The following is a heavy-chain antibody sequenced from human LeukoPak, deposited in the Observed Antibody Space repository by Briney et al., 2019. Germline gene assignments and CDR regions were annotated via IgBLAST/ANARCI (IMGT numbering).Heavy chain of an antibody. CDR3: ARALRYYSDSSGYAFDY. Sequence: SVKVSCKASGGTIRSFAISWVRQAPGQGLEWMGGIIPIFRTANYAQKFQGRVTITADESTSTAYMELSSLRSEDTAVYYCARALRYYSDSSGYAFDYWGQGTLVTVSS. J-gene: IGHJ4*02. D-gene: IGHD3-22*01. CDR2: IIPIFRTA. V-gene: IGHV1-69*13. CDR1: GGTIRSFA.